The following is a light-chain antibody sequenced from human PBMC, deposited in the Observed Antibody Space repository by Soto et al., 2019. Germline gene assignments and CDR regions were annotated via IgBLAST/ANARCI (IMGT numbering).Light chain of an antibody. CDR2: DAS. V-gene: IGKV3-20*01. J-gene: IGKJ1*01. CDR1: QTVRNNY. Sequence: EFVLTQSPCTLSLSPGERATLSCRASQTVRNNYLAWYQQKPGQAPRLLIYDASSRATGIPDRFSGSVSGTDFTLTISRLEPEDFVVYYCHQYASSLRTFGQGTKVDIK. CDR3: HQYASSLRT.